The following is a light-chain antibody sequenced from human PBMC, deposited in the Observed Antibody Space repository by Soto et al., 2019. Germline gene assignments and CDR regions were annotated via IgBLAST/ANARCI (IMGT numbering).Light chain of an antibody. V-gene: IGLV2-23*01. J-gene: IGLJ1*01. CDR3: CSYAGNSNYV. Sequence: QSALTQPASVSGSPGQSITISCTGTSSDVGSYNLFSWYQQQPGKAPKLMIFEGSKRPSGVFTRFSGSKSGNTASLTISGLQAEDEDDYYCCSYAGNSNYVFGTGTKVTVL. CDR1: SSDVGSYNL. CDR2: EGS.